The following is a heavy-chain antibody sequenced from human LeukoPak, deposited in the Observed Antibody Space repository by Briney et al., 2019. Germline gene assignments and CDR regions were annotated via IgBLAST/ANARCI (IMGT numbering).Heavy chain of an antibody. CDR1: GFTFSSNE. J-gene: IGHJ6*04. CDR2: ISSSGSSK. Sequence: GGSLRLSCAVSGFTFSSNEMNWVRQAPGKGLEWVSYISSSGSSKYYADSVKGRFTISRDNAKNSLYLQMNSLRAEDTAVYYCAELGITMIGGVWGKGTTVTISS. V-gene: IGHV3-48*03. D-gene: IGHD3-10*02. CDR3: AELGITMIGGV.